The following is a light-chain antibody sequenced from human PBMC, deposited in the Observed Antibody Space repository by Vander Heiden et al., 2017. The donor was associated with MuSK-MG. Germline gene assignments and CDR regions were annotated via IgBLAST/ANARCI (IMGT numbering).Light chain of an antibody. V-gene: IGKV1-39*01. CDR2: AAS. Sequence: DIQMTQSPSSLSASVGDRVTITCRASQRINNFLNWYQQKPGKAPKLLIYAASNLQSGAPSRFSGDGSGTDFTLTISRLQPEDFASYYCQHRDSAPWTFGQGTKVEIK. CDR3: QHRDSAPWT. J-gene: IGKJ1*01. CDR1: QRINNF.